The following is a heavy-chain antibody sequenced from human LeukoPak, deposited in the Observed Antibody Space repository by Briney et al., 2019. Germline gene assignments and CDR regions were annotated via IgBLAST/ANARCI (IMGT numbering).Heavy chain of an antibody. D-gene: IGHD6-6*01. CDR2: IYTSGST. Sequence: SETLSLTCTVSGGFISSYYWSWIRQPAEKGLEWIGRIYTSGSTNYNPSLKSRVTMSLDTSKSQFSLKLSSVTAADTAVYYCAREYSSSSGGPAFDIWGQGTMVTVSS. J-gene: IGHJ3*02. V-gene: IGHV4-4*07. CDR3: AREYSSSSGGPAFDI. CDR1: GGFISSYY.